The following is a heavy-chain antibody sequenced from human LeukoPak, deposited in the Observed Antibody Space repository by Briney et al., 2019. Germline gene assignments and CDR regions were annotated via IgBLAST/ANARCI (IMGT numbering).Heavy chain of an antibody. D-gene: IGHD5-18*01. Sequence: EASVKVSCKTSGYTFTNYCISWVRQAPGQGLEWMGWISSYNGNTHCARKLQGRPTVTTDTSTKTAYMELRRLTSDDTAVYYCVRADTAMITPQDAFDVWGQGTMLTVSS. CDR1: GYTFTNYC. CDR3: VRADTAMITPQDAFDV. CDR2: ISSYNGNT. V-gene: IGHV1-18*01. J-gene: IGHJ3*01.